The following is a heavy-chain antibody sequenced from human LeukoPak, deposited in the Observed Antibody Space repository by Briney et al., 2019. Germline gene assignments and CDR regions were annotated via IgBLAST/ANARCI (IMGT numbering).Heavy chain of an antibody. CDR3: ARNAAHEYYFDY. D-gene: IGHD2-15*01. V-gene: IGHV4-4*02. CDR1: GGSISSTNW. Sequence: PSETLSLTCSVSGGSISSTNWWSWVRPPPGKGLEWIGETSHRGSTNYNPSLKSRVTISVDKSKNQFSLKLSSVTAADTAVYYCARNAAHEYYFDYWGQGTLVTVFS. CDR2: TSHRGST. J-gene: IGHJ4*02.